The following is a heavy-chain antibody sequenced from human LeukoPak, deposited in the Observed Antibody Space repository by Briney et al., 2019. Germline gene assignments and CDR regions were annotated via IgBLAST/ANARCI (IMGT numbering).Heavy chain of an antibody. J-gene: IGHJ4*02. CDR2: TTAGGGST. Sequence: PGGSLRLSCAASGFTFNTYAMSWVRQAPGKGLEWVSSTTAGGGSTYYADSVKGRFTISRDNSKNTLYLQMNSLRAEDTAVYYCTKNPTPPGYFDYWGQGTLVTVSS. D-gene: IGHD4-11*01. CDR1: GFTFNTYA. CDR3: TKNPTPPGYFDY. V-gene: IGHV3-23*01.